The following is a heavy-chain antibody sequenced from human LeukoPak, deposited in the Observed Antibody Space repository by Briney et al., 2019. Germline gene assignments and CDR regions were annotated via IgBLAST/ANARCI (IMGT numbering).Heavy chain of an antibody. V-gene: IGHV4-59*12. Sequence: PSETLSLTCTVSGGSISSYYWSWIRQPPGKGLEWIGYIYYSGSTNYNPSLKSRVTISLETSKNQFSLKLSSVTAADTAVYYCARSGAGAFDIWGQGTMVTVSS. CDR1: GGSISSYY. J-gene: IGHJ3*02. CDR2: IYYSGST. CDR3: ARSGAGAFDI. D-gene: IGHD4/OR15-4a*01.